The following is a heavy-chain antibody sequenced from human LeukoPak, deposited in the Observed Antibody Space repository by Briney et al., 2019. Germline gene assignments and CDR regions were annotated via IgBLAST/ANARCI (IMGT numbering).Heavy chain of an antibody. J-gene: IGHJ4*02. Sequence: GGSLRLSCAASGFTFSSYWMHWVRQAPGKGLVWVSRINSDGNRTTYADSVKGRFTISRDNAKNTLYLQMSSLRAEDTAVYYCARAPVDSSGSVDYWGQGTLVTVSS. CDR3: ARAPVDSSGSVDY. CDR2: INSDGNRT. CDR1: GFTFSSYW. D-gene: IGHD3-22*01. V-gene: IGHV3-74*01.